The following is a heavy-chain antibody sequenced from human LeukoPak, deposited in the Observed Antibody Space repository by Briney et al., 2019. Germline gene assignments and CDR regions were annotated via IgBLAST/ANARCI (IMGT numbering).Heavy chain of an antibody. V-gene: IGHV4-39*01. Sequence: PSETLSLTCTVSGGSISSSSYYWGWIRQPPGKGLEWIGSIYYSGSTYYNPSLKSRVTLSVDTSKNQFSLKLSSVTAADTAVYYCARGVVRGVPAAWGQGTLVTVSS. D-gene: IGHD3-10*01. CDR2: IYYSGST. J-gene: IGHJ5*02. CDR3: ARGVVRGVPAA. CDR1: GGSISSSSYY.